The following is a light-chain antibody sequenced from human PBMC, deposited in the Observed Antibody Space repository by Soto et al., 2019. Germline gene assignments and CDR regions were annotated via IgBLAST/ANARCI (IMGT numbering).Light chain of an antibody. J-gene: IGKJ3*01. Sequence: DIQMTQSPTSLSASVGDRVTITCRASQDIRNFVAWYQQKPGKAPKLLIYAASTLQSGVPSRFSGSGSGTDFPLTINSLQPEDVATYSCQNYSSVPVFGPGTKVEIK. V-gene: IGKV1-27*01. CDR3: QNYSSVPV. CDR1: QDIRNF. CDR2: AAS.